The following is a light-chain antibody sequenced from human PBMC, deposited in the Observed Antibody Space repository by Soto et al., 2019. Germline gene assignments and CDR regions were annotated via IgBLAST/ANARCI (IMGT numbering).Light chain of an antibody. CDR2: DVN. CDR1: SNDVDAYDY. V-gene: IGLV2-14*01. J-gene: IGLJ1*01. Sequence: QSALTQPASVSGSPGQSITISCIGSSNDVDAYDYVAWYQQYPGKAPKLLIYDVNRRPSGISNRFSGSKSGNTASLTISGLQAEDEADYYCSSYTNTVAFDVFGTGTKVTVL. CDR3: SSYTNTVAFDV.